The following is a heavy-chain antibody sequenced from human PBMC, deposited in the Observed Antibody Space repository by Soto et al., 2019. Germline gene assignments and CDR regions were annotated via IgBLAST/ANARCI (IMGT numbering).Heavy chain of an antibody. J-gene: IGHJ6*02. D-gene: IGHD6-6*01. V-gene: IGHV3-23*01. CDR1: GFTFPSYS. CDR2: IIGSGGSA. CDR3: AKGRSTSARKYGMDV. Sequence: EVQLLESGGGLVQPGGSLRLSCAASGFTFPSYSMNWVRQAPGKGLEWVSVIIGSGGSAYYVDSVKGRFTISRDNSQNTLHLQMNSLRAADTAVYFCAKGRSTSARKYGMDVWGQGTTVTVSS.